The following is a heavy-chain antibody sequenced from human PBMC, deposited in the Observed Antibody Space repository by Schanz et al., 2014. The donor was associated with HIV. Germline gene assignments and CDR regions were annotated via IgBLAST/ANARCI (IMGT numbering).Heavy chain of an antibody. J-gene: IGHJ6*02. CDR3: AKLEMATMAHYFAMDV. D-gene: IGHD2-8*01. Sequence: EVQLLESGGRLVQPGGSLRVSCRTSGFIFSSYGMSWVRQAPRKGLEWVSLIGSGGGRRYYADSVKGRFTVSRDHFKSTLYLQMNSLTADDTAVYYCAKLEMATMAHYFAMDVWGQGTTVTVSS. CDR2: IGSGGGRR. CDR1: GFIFSSYG. V-gene: IGHV3-23*01.